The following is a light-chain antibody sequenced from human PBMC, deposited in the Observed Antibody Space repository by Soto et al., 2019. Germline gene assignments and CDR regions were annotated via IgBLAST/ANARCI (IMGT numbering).Light chain of an antibody. Sequence: EIVLTQSPVTLSLSPGERATLSCRASQSVSSSLAWYQQKPGQAPRLLIYDASNRATGIPARFSGSGSETDFNLTISSLEPEVFAVYYCQQRSNCPLSFGGGTKVEIK. CDR1: QSVSSS. CDR3: QQRSNCPLS. V-gene: IGKV3-11*01. CDR2: DAS. J-gene: IGKJ4*01.